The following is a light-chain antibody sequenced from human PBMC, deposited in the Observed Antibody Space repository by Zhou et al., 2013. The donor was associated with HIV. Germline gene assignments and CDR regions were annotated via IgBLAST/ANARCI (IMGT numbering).Light chain of an antibody. J-gene: IGKJ4*02. CDR2: GV. V-gene: IGKV1-5*03. Sequence: DVQLTQSPPTLSASVGDKVTITCRASRTTSPWLAWYQQKPGAAPKLLVYSGVHFREWWSHQDLAAVFLGAEFHLSIVSLQPDDFATYYCQDYGDYSRTFGRGTKGGDET. CDR1: RTTSPW. CDR3: QDYGDYSRT.